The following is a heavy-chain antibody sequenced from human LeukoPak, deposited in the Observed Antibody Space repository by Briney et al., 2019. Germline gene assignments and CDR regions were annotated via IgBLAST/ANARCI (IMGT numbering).Heavy chain of an antibody. CDR2: VSGSGSEI. V-gene: IGHV3-48*03. Sequence: GGSLRLSCAASGFTFNNFEMNWVRQAPGKGLEWVSYVSGSGSEIHYGDSVKGRFTISRDNAKSSLYLQMNSLRAEDTAVYYCARVEQQPRAVCGMDVWGQGTTVTVSS. CDR3: ARVEQQPRAVCGMDV. D-gene: IGHD6-13*01. J-gene: IGHJ6*02. CDR1: GFTFNNFE.